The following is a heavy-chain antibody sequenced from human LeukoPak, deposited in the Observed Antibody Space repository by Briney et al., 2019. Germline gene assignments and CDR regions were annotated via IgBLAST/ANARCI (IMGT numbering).Heavy chain of an antibody. CDR2: IRSDGTKI. J-gene: IGHJ4*02. Sequence: PPGGSLRLSCAASEFTVSSNDMSWVRQAPGKGLEWLSFIRSDGTKIVYEESLKGRFTISRDNSKNTLYLQMNSLRGGDSAVYYCVAAVFDYWGQGTLVTVSS. V-gene: IGHV3-30*02. D-gene: IGHD6-25*01. CDR3: VAAVFDY. CDR1: EFTVSSND.